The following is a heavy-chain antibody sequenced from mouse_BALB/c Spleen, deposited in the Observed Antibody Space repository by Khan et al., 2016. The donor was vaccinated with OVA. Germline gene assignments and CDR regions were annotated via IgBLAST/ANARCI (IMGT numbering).Heavy chain of an antibody. CDR3: ATLYGNPFAY. D-gene: IGHD2-1*01. CDR1: GFNFKDTY. J-gene: IGHJ3*01. V-gene: IGHV14-3*02. CDR2: IDPANGDT. Sequence: EVQLQQSGAELVKPGASVKLSCTASGFNFKDTYIHWVKQRPEQGPEWIGRIDPANGDTKYGPKFQVKAPITADTSSNTAYLHLSILTSEDTAVYCAATLYGNPFAYWGQGTLVTVSA.